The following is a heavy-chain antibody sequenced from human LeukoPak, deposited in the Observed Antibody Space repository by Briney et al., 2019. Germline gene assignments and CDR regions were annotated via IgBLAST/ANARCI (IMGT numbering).Heavy chain of an antibody. CDR2: IYYSGST. Sequence: SETLSLTCTVSGGSVSSSSYYWGWNRQPPGKGLEWIGSIYYSGSTYYNPSLKSRVTISVDTSKNQFSLKLSSVTAADTAVYYCASAVGDSGSYWAFDIWGQGTMVTVSS. D-gene: IGHD1-26*01. J-gene: IGHJ3*02. CDR1: GGSVSSSSYY. V-gene: IGHV4-39*01. CDR3: ASAVGDSGSYWAFDI.